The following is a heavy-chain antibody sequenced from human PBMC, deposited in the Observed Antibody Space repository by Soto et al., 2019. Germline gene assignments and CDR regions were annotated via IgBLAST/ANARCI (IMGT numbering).Heavy chain of an antibody. J-gene: IGHJ6*02. V-gene: IGHV4-34*01. CDR3: ARGTSGIAAAGYYYYGMDV. CDR2: INHSGST. Sequence: QVQLQQWGAGLLKPSETLSLTCAVYGGSFSGYYWSWIRQPPGKGLESNGEINHSGSTNYNPSLKSRVTKSVDTSKNQFSLKLSSVTAADTAVYYCARGTSGIAAAGYYYYGMDVWGQGTTVTVSS. CDR1: GGSFSGYY. D-gene: IGHD6-13*01.